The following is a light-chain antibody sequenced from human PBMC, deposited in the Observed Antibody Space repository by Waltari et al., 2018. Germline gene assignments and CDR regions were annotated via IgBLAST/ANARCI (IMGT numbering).Light chain of an antibody. J-gene: IGKJ1*01. CDR3: QQSYSTPWT. CDR2: KAS. Sequence: DIQMTQSPSTVSASVGDTVTIPCRASQSVSTRLAWYQQTPGKVPQRLIYKASRLETGVPSRFSGGGSGTEFSLTISNLQPEDFATYYCQQSYSTPWTFGQGTKVEIK. CDR1: QSVSTR. V-gene: IGKV1-5*03.